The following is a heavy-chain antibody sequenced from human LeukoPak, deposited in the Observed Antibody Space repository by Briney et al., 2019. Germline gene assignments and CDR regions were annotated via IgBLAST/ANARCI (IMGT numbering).Heavy chain of an antibody. V-gene: IGHV3-23*01. D-gene: IGHD3-22*01. CDR1: GFTFSSYA. J-gene: IGHJ4*02. CDR2: ISGGGGTT. Sequence: GGSLRLSCAASGFTFSSYAMSWVRQAPGKRLEWVSAISGGGGTTYYADSVKGRFTISRDNSKNTLYLQMNSLRAEDTAVYYCAKDPYDSSGYYLPGYFDYWGQGTLVTVSS. CDR3: AKDPYDSSGYYLPGYFDY.